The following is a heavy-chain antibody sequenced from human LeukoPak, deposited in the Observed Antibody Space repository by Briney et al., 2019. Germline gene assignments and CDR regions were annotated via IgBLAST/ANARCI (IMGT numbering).Heavy chain of an antibody. V-gene: IGHV3-74*03. CDR2: IHNDGSGT. D-gene: IGHD3-3*01. CDR3: ARDLPRLNDFWSGYYSGGVPRDAFDI. J-gene: IGHJ3*02. Sequence: GGSLRLSCAASGFPFVKSWMHWVRQAPGKGLVWISRIHNDGSGTTYADSVKGRFTISRDNAKNTLYLQMNSLRAEDTAVYYCARDLPRLNDFWSGYYSGGVPRDAFDIWGQGTMVTVSS. CDR1: GFPFVKSW.